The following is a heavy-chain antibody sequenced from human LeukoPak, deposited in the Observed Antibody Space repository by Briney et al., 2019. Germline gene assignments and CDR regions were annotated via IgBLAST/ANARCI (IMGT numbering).Heavy chain of an antibody. J-gene: IGHJ6*02. V-gene: IGHV3-7*01. CDR3: AKESDYDSSGYGMDV. CDR2: IKQDGSEK. Sequence: GGSLRLSCAASGFTFSSYWMTWVRQAPGKGLEWVAKIKQDGSEKYYVDSVKGRFTISRDNAKNSLYLQMNSLGAEDTAVYYCAKESDYDSSGYGMDVWGQGTTVTVSS. CDR1: GFTFSSYW. D-gene: IGHD3-22*01.